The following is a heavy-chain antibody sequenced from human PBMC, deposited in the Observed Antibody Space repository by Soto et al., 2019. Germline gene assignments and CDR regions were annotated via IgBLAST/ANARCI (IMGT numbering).Heavy chain of an antibody. D-gene: IGHD2-2*01. CDR3: ASLSHNCSSSSFYSPYYYMIV. Sequence: SVKVSCKASGGTFSSYAISWVRQAPGQGLEWMGGIIPIFGTANYAQKFQGRVTMTKNTSISTAYMELSSLRSEDTAVYYCASLSHNCSSSSFYSPYYYMIVSCKTPTVSV. CDR1: GGTFSSYA. J-gene: IGHJ6*03. CDR2: IIPIFGTA. V-gene: IGHV1-69*05.